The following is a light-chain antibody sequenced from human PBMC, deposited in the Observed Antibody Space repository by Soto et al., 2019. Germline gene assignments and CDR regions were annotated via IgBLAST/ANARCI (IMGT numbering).Light chain of an antibody. J-gene: IGKJ4*01. Sequence: DIQMTQSPSTLSASVGDRVTITCRASPSISGWLAWYQQKPGKAPNLLIYKASTLESGVPSRFSGSGSGTEFTLTISSLQPDDFATYYCLQDYNYPLTFGGGTKVDIK. CDR2: KAS. CDR1: PSISGW. V-gene: IGKV1-5*03. CDR3: LQDYNYPLT.